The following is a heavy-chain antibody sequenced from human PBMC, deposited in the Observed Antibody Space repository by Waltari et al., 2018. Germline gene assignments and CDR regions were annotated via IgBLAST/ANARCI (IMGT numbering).Heavy chain of an antibody. Sequence: QVQLVQSGAEVKKPGSSVKVSCKASGGTFSSYAISWVRQAPGQGLEWMGGISPIFGTANDGHKFQGRVTSTADESTSTAYMGLSSLRSEDTAVYYCARDSGVYCGGDCYWYFDLWGRGTLVTVSS. CDR3: ARDSGVYCGGDCYWYFDL. CDR1: GGTFSSYA. D-gene: IGHD2-21*02. V-gene: IGHV1-69*01. J-gene: IGHJ2*01. CDR2: ISPIFGTA.